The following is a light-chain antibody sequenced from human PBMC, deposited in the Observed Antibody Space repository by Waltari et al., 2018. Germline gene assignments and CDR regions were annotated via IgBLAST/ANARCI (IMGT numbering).Light chain of an antibody. CDR2: DAS. CDR1: QSISRY. V-gene: IGKV3-11*01. CDR3: QQRDNWSRT. Sequence: IVLTQSPATLSLSPGERAALSCRASQSISRYLAWYQQKHGQAPRLITYDASNRATGIPARFSGRGSGTDFTLSITTLEPEDFAVYYCQQRDNWSRTFGQGTRVEV. J-gene: IGKJ1*01.